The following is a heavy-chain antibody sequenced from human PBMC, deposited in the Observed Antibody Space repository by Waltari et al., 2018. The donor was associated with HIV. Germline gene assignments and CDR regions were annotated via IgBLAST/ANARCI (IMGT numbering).Heavy chain of an antibody. Sequence: QVQLQESGPGLVKPSETLSLTCTVSGGSISSYYWSWIRQPPGKGLEWIGYIYYSGSTNYNPSLKSRVTISVDTSKNQFSLKLSSVTAADTAVYYCARAADYYYDSGGPTGWFDPWGQGTLVTVSS. CDR2: IYYSGST. J-gene: IGHJ5*02. CDR1: GGSISSYY. CDR3: ARAADYYYDSGGPTGWFDP. V-gene: IGHV4-59*01. D-gene: IGHD3-22*01.